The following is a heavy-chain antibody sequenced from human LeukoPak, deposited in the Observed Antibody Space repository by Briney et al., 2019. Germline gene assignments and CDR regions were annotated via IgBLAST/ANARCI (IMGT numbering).Heavy chain of an antibody. CDR3: ASLTINTAMGPFDY. D-gene: IGHD5-18*01. CDR2: ISYDGSNK. Sequence: GGSLRLSCAASGFTFSSYAMHWVRQAPGKGLEWVAVISYDGSNKYYADSVKGRFTISRDNSKNTLYLQMNSLRAEDTAVYYCASLTINTAMGPFDYWGQGTLVTVSS. CDR1: GFTFSSYA. V-gene: IGHV3-30*04. J-gene: IGHJ4*02.